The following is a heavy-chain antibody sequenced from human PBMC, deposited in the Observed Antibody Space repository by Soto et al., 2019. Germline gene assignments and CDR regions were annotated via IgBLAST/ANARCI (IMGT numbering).Heavy chain of an antibody. CDR2: IYSGGST. CDR1: GFTVSSNY. CDR3: ARGGGCSSTSCYTFDGNFQH. Sequence: GGSLRLSCAASGFTVSSNYMSWVRQAPGKGLEWVSVIYSGGSTYYADSVKGRFTISRHNSKNTLYLQMNSLRAEDTAVYYCARGGGCSSTSCYTFDGNFQHWGQGTLVTVSS. J-gene: IGHJ1*01. D-gene: IGHD2-2*02. V-gene: IGHV3-53*04.